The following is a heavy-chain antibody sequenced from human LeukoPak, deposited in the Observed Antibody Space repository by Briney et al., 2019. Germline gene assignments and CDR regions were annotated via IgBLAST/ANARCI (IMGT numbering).Heavy chain of an antibody. J-gene: IGHJ6*02. CDR2: ISSSGSTI. D-gene: IGHD3-3*01. CDR3: TRVLRFGITIFGVIAAYGMDV. V-gene: IGHV3-11*01. Sequence: KPGGSLRLSCAASGFTFSDYYMSWIRQAPGKGLEWVSYISSSGSTIYYADSVKGRFTISRDNAKNSLYLQMNSLRAEDTAVYYCTRVLRFGITIFGVIAAYGMDVWGQGTTVTVSS. CDR1: GFTFSDYY.